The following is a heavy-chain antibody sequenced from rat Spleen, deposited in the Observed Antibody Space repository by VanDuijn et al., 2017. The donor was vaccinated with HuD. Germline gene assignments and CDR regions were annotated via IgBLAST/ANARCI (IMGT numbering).Heavy chain of an antibody. J-gene: IGHJ4*01. V-gene: IGHV2-15*01. CDR1: GFSLTSFS. Sequence: QVQLKESGPGLVQPSQTLSLTCTVSGFSLTSFSVSWVRQPPGKGLEWMGGIWGDGSTDYNSALKSRLSISRDTSKSQVFLKMNSLQTEDTATYYCARLGGLWRGTYGIMDAWGQGASVTVPS. CDR2: IWGDGST. CDR3: ARLGGLWRGTYGIMDA. D-gene: IGHD4-3*01.